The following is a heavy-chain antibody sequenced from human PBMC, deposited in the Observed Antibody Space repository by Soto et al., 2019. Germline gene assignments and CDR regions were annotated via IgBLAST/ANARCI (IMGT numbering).Heavy chain of an antibody. V-gene: IGHV1-8*01. CDR2: MNFNSGNT. CDR3: ARGKCCSSTSCWFDP. J-gene: IGHJ5*02. D-gene: IGHD2-2*01. Sequence: ASVKVSCKASGYPFTNYDITWVRQATGQGLEWMGWMNFNSGNTGYAQKFQDRVIMTRDTSIDTAYMELSRLSFEDTAVYYCARGKCCSSTSCWFDPWGQGTQVTVSS. CDR1: GYPFTNYD.